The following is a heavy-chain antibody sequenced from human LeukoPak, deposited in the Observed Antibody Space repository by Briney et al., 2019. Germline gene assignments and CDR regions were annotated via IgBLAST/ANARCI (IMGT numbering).Heavy chain of an antibody. J-gene: IGHJ4*02. D-gene: IGHD3-3*01. V-gene: IGHV4-59*08. CDR3: ARQHDFWSGFYY. Sequence: SETLSLTCSVSGGSISSYYWSWVRQSPAKGLEWIGHISDSGTINYNPSLESRIIVSLDTSKNQFYLNLTSVTAADTAVYYCARQHDFWSGFYYWGQGTLVTVSS. CDR1: GGSISSYY. CDR2: ISDSGTI.